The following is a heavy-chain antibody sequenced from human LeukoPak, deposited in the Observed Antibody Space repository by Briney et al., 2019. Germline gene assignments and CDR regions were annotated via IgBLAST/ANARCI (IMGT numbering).Heavy chain of an antibody. D-gene: IGHD3-3*01. J-gene: IGHJ6*02. CDR2: INPNSGDT. V-gene: IGHV1-2*06. Sequence: ASVKVSCKASGYTFTGYHMHWVRQAPGQGLEWMGRINPNSGDTNYAQKFQGRVTMTRDTSISTAYMELSSLRSEDTAVYYCARGRLAEYYDFWSGYYGYYYGMDVWGQGTTVTVSS. CDR1: GYTFTGYH. CDR3: ARGRLAEYYDFWSGYYGYYYGMDV.